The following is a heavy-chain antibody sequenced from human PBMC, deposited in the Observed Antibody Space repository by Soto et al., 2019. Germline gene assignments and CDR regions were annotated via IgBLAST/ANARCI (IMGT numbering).Heavy chain of an antibody. D-gene: IGHD3-16*01. CDR3: ARRAHMSRRGETFSYYYYGMDV. J-gene: IGHJ6*02. CDR1: GGSISSSNW. Sequence: SETLSLTCAVSGGSISSSNWWSWVRQPPGKGLEWIGEIYHSGSTNYNPSLKSRVTISADKSISTAYLQWSSLKASDTAMYYCARRAHMSRRGETFSYYYYGMDVWGQGTTVTVSS. V-gene: IGHV4-4*02. CDR2: IYHSGST.